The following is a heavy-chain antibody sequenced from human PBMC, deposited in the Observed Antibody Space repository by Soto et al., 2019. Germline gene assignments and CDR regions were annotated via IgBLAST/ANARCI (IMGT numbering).Heavy chain of an antibody. CDR2: INHGGST. CDR1: GGSFSGYY. J-gene: IGHJ5*02. V-gene: IGHV4-34*01. D-gene: IGHD6-13*01. CDR3: ARGRRIAAGRFDP. Sequence: SETLSLTCAVYGGSFSGYYWSWIRQPPGKGLEWIGEINHGGSTNYNPSLKSRVTISVDTSKNQFSLKLSSVTAADTAVYYCARGRRIAAGRFDPWGQGTLVTVSS.